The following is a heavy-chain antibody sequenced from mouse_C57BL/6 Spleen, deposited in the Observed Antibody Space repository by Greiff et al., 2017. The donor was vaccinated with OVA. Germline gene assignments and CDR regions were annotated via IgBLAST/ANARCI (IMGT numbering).Heavy chain of an antibody. CDR2: IYPGDGDT. V-gene: IGHV1-80*01. D-gene: IGHD2-12*01. CDR3: ARWGLREGMDY. Sequence: QVQLQQSGAELVKPGASVKISCKASGYAFSSYWMNWVKQRPGKGLEWIGQIYPGDGDTNYNGKFKGKATLTANKSSSTAYMQLSSLTSEDSAVYFFARWGLREGMDYWGQGTSVTVSS. CDR1: GYAFSSYW. J-gene: IGHJ4*01.